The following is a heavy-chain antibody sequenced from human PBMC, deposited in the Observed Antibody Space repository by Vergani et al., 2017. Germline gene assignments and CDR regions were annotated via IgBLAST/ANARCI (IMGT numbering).Heavy chain of an antibody. J-gene: IGHJ3*02. Sequence: QVHLVESGGGVVQPGRSLRLSCVVSGFTSSYYGMHWVRQAPGKGLEWVAVISYDGTQKYYADSVKGRFTISRDNSKSTLYLQMNSLRAEDTAVYYCAKDRPYYYDSSGYYVDAFDIWGQGTMVTVSS. CDR2: ISYDGTQK. CDR3: AKDRPYYYDSSGYYVDAFDI. D-gene: IGHD3-22*01. CDR1: GFTSSYYG. V-gene: IGHV3-30*18.